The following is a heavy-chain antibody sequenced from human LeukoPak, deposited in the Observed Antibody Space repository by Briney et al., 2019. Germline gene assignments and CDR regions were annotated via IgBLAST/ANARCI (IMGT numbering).Heavy chain of an antibody. CDR1: GFTFSSYA. CDR3: ARDRARFLEWLSFYYYYGMDV. V-gene: IGHV3-23*01. D-gene: IGHD3-3*01. Sequence: GGSLRLSCAASGFTFSSYAMSWVRQAPGKGLEWVSAISGSGGSTYYADSVKGRFTISRDNSKNTLYLQMNSLRAEDTAVYYCARDRARFLEWLSFYYYYGMDVWGQGTTVTVSS. CDR2: ISGSGGST. J-gene: IGHJ6*02.